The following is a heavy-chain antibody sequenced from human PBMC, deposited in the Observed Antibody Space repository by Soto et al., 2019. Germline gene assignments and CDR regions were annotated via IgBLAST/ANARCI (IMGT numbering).Heavy chain of an antibody. D-gene: IGHD3-22*01. J-gene: IGHJ4*02. CDR1: GGSFSGYY. V-gene: IGHV4-34*01. Sequence: SETLSLTCAVYGGSFSGYYWSWIRQPPGKGLEWIGEINHSGSTNYNPSLKSRVTISVDTSKNQFSLKLSSVTPADTAVYYCARSQRITMIVVVIANGGFDYWGQGTLVTVSS. CDR2: INHSGST. CDR3: ARSQRITMIVVVIANGGFDY.